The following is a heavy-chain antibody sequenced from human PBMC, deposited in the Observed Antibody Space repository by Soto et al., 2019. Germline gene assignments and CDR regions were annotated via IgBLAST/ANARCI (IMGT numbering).Heavy chain of an antibody. CDR3: ARGGYSSSWEFDF. CDR1: GYTFTTYD. J-gene: IGHJ4*02. D-gene: IGHD6-6*01. CDR2: VSPHSGST. V-gene: IGHV1-8*01. Sequence: QVQLVQSGAEVKKPGASLRVSCKASGYTFTTYDINWVRQTPGQGLEWMGWVSPHSGSTGFAQQFQGRLTMTTNTTIPTAYMDLISLRSDDSAVYFCARGGYSSSWEFDFWGQGTLVTVS.